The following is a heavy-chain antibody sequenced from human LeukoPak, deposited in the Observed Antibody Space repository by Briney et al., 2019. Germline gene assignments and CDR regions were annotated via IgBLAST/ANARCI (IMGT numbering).Heavy chain of an antibody. V-gene: IGHV4-34*01. CDR3: ARSMRVIINYNWFDP. CDR1: GGSFSGYY. CDR2: INHSGST. D-gene: IGHD3-9*01. J-gene: IGHJ5*02. Sequence: SQTLSLTCAVYGGSFSGYYWSRIRQPPGKGLEWIGEINHSGSTNYNPSLKSRVTISVDTSKNQFSLKLSSVTAADTAVYYCARSMRVIINYNWFDPWGQGTLVTVSS.